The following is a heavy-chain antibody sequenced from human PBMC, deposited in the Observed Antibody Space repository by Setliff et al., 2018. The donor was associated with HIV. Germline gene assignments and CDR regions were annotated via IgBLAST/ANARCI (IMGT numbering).Heavy chain of an antibody. CDR3: ARGEHFWSGYYPGPSYDY. CDR2: IKQDGSEK. J-gene: IGHJ4*02. V-gene: IGHV3-7*01. Sequence: PGGSLRLSCAASGFTFSSYWMSWVRQAPGKGLEWVANIKQDGSEKYYVDSVKGRFTISRDNAKNSLYLQMNSLRAEDTAVYYCARGEHFWSGYYPGPSYDYWGQGTLVTVSS. D-gene: IGHD3-3*02. CDR1: GFTFSSYW.